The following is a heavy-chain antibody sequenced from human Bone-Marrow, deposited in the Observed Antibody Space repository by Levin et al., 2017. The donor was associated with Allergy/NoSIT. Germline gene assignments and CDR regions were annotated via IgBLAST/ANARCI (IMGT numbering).Heavy chain of an antibody. D-gene: IGHD6-19*01. Sequence: GGSLRLSCAASGFTFSSYSMNWVRQAPGKGLEWVSYISSSSSTIYYADSVKGRFTISRDNAKNSLYLQMNSLRDEDTAVYYCASRIAVADTGLPYYFDYWGQGTLVTVSS. V-gene: IGHV3-48*02. CDR1: GFTFSSYS. CDR3: ASRIAVADTGLPYYFDY. J-gene: IGHJ4*02. CDR2: ISSSSSTI.